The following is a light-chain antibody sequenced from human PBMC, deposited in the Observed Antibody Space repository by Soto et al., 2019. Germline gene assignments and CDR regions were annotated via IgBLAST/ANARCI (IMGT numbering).Light chain of an antibody. CDR3: CSYAGSGTFV. CDR2: EGS. Sequence: QSALTQPASVSGSPGQSITISCTGTNNDVGSYNLVSWYQQHPGKAPKVMIYEGSKRPSGVSNRFSGSKSGNTASLTISGLQVEDESDYYCCSYAGSGTFVFGAGTKLTVL. CDR1: NNDVGSYNL. V-gene: IGLV2-23*01. J-gene: IGLJ1*01.